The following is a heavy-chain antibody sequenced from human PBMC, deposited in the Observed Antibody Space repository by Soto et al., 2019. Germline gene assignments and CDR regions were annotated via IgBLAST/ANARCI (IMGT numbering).Heavy chain of an antibody. CDR3: AGLYSSSPHYYGMDV. J-gene: IGHJ6*02. Sequence: GESLNISCKGSGYSFTIYWISWVRQMPWKGLEWMGRIDPSDSYTNYSPSFQGHVTISADKSISTAYLQWSSLKASDTAMYYCAGLYSSSPHYYGMDVWGQGTTVTVSS. CDR1: GYSFTIYW. V-gene: IGHV5-10-1*01. CDR2: IDPSDSYT. D-gene: IGHD6-6*01.